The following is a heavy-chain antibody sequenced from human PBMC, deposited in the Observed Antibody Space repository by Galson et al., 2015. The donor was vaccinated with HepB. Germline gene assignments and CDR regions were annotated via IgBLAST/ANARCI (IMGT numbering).Heavy chain of an antibody. CDR2: ISRNSIYR. CDR3: ARAGESDYEYYYGMDV. J-gene: IGHJ6*02. CDR1: GFTFSEYY. V-gene: IGHV3-11*06. Sequence: SLRLSCAASGFTFSEYYMNWIRQAPGKGLEWVSYISRNSIYRDYADSVKGRFTISRDNAKNSLYLQINSLRVEDTAIYYCARAGESDYEYYYGMDVWGQGTTVTVSS.